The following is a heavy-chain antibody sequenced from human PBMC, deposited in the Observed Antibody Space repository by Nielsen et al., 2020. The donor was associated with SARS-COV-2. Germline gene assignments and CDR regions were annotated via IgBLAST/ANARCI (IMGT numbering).Heavy chain of an antibody. J-gene: IGHJ4*02. CDR1: GFTSNTYW. CDR3: TRGLSDF. V-gene: IGHV3-7*03. D-gene: IGHD2-2*01. CDR2: LNQDGSVK. Sequence: GESLKISCAASGFTSNTYWMSWVRQAPGKGLEWVAYLNQDGSVKSLVDSVKGRFTISRDNAKNSLYLQMSSLRVEDTALYFCTRGLSDFWGQGTLVTVSS.